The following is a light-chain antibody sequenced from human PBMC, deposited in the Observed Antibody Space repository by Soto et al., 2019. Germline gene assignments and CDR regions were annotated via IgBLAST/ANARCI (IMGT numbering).Light chain of an antibody. Sequence: DIQMTQSPSSLSASVVDRVTITFRASQNINIYLSWFRQKPGKAPNLLIHAASTLKSGVPSRFSGTRSGTEFTLTISSLQSEDFAVYYCQQYKNWPLFGQGTRLEIK. V-gene: IGKV1-39*01. CDR1: QNINIY. CDR3: QQYKNWPL. J-gene: IGKJ5*01. CDR2: AAS.